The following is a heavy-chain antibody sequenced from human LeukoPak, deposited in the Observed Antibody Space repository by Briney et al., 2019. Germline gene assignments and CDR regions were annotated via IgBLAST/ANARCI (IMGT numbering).Heavy chain of an antibody. CDR3: ARGRIGGWTDY. V-gene: IGHV3-74*01. CDR2: IKTDGRST. J-gene: IGHJ4*02. CDR1: GFTFSDFW. D-gene: IGHD6-19*01. Sequence: GGFLRLSCAASGFTFSDFWMHWVRQAPGKGLVWVSRIKTDGRSTNYADSVKGRFTISRDNAKNTLYLQMSSLRAEDTAVYYCARGRIGGWTDYWGQGTLVTVSS.